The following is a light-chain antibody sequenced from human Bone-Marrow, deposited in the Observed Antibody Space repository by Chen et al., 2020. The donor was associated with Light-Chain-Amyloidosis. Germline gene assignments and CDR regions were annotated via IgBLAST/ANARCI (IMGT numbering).Light chain of an antibody. CDR3: QSADSSGTYEVI. Sequence: SYALTQPPSVSVSPGQTARITCSGNDLPTKYAYWYQQHPGQAPVLVLHRDTEGPSGISERFSGSSSETTATLTISGVQAEDEADYHCQSADSSGTYEVIFGGGTKLTVL. CDR2: RDT. V-gene: IGLV3-25*03. J-gene: IGLJ2*01. CDR1: DLPTKY.